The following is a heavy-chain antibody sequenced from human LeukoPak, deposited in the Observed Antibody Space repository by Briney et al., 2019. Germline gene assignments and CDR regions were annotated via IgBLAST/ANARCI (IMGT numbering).Heavy chain of an antibody. Sequence: GGSLRLSCAASGFRFKGWMNWVRQAPGKGLVWVSFIDTEGRRTNYADSVKGRFTISRDNGKSRLYLQMNNLRVEDTGVYFCVRENYGIDSWGQGTGVIVSS. V-gene: IGHV3-74*01. D-gene: IGHD3-16*01. CDR1: GFRFKGW. CDR2: IDTEGRRT. CDR3: VRENYGIDS. J-gene: IGHJ4*02.